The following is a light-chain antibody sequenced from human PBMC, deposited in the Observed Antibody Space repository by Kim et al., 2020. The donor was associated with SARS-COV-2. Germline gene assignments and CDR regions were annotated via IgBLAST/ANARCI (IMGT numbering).Light chain of an antibody. CDR3: QTWATGIHV. J-gene: IGLJ1*01. CDR2: LNSDGSH. CDR1: SGHSSYA. Sequence: QPVLTQSPSASASLGASIKLACTLSSGHSSYAIAWHQQQPGMVPRFLMKLNSDGSHTKGDGIPDRFSGSSSGAERYLTISSLQSEDEADYYCQTWATGIHVFGTGTKVTVL. V-gene: IGLV4-69*01.